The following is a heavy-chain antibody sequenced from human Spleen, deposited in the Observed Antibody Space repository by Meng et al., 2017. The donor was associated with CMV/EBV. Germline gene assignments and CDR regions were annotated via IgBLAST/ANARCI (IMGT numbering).Heavy chain of an antibody. Sequence: SGPTLVKPTQTLTLTCTFSGFSLSTSGVGVGWIRQPPGKALDWLAFIYWNDDKRYSPSLKSRLTITKDTSKNQVVLTMTNMDPVDTATYYCAKGIGQLGLNWFDPWGQGTLVTVSS. J-gene: IGHJ5*02. V-gene: IGHV2-5*01. CDR3: AKGIGQLGLNWFDP. D-gene: IGHD6-13*01. CDR1: GFSLSTSGVG. CDR2: IYWNDDK.